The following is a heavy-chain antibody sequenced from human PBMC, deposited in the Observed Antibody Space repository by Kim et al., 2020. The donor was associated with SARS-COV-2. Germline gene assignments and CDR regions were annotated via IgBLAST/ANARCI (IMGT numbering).Heavy chain of an antibody. CDR3: TRDRLDFWSGYTLYYHYYYMDV. CDR1: GFTFGDYA. CDR2: IRSKAYGGTT. D-gene: IGHD3-3*01. Sequence: GGSLRLSCTASGFTFGDYAMSWVRQAPGKGLEWVGFIRSKAYGGTTEYAASVKGRFTISRDDSKSIAYLQMNSLKTEDTAVYYCTRDRLDFWSGYTLYYHYYYMDVWGKGTTVTVSS. V-gene: IGHV3-49*04. J-gene: IGHJ6*03.